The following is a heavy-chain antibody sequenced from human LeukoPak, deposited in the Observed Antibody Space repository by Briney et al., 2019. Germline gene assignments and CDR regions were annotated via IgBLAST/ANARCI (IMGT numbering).Heavy chain of an antibody. J-gene: IGHJ4*02. V-gene: IGHV3-7*01. CDR1: GFTFDTYW. CDR3: ARGNLIVGATPAFDY. D-gene: IGHD1-26*01. Sequence: PGGSLRLSCAASGFTFDTYWMSWVRQAPGKGLEWVANIKKDGSEKYYVDSVKGRFTISRDNAKNSLYLQMNSLRAEDTAVYYCARGNLIVGATPAFDYWGQGTLVTVSS. CDR2: IKKDGSEK.